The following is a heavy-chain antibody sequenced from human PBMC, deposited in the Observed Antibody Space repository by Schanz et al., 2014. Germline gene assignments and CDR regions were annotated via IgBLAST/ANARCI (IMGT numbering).Heavy chain of an antibody. V-gene: IGHV3-11*06. CDR2: IGRISTYT. D-gene: IGHD6-13*01. CDR3: ARSFMYSSSERPVDY. Sequence: QVQLVESGGGLVKPGGSLRLSCRASGFTFSDYYMTWIRQPPGKGLEWVSYIGRISTYTNYADSVKGRFTISRDNAKNSLYLQMNSLRADDTAVYYCARSFMYSSSERPVDYWGQGTLVTVSS. CDR1: GFTFSDYY. J-gene: IGHJ4*02.